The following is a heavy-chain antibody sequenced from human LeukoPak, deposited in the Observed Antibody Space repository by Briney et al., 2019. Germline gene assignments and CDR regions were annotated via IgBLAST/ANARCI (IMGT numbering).Heavy chain of an antibody. CDR3: ARVSSSSWFTYFDY. V-gene: IGHV1-18*01. CDR2: ISAYNGNT. J-gene: IGHJ4*02. D-gene: IGHD6-13*01. CDR1: GYTFTSYG. Sequence: ASVTVSCKASGYTFTSYGISWVRQAPGQGLEWMGWISAYNGNTNYAQKLQGRVTMTTDTSTSTAYMELRSLRSDDTAVYYCARVSSSSWFTYFDYWGQGTLVTVSS.